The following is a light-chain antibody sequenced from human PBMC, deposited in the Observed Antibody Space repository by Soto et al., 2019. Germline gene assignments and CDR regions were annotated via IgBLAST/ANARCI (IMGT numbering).Light chain of an antibody. CDR1: QSVSSSY. J-gene: IGKJ5*01. CDR2: GAS. Sequence: IVLTQSPGILSLSPGEIATLSCRASQSVSSSYLAWYQQKPGQAPRLLIYGASSRATGIPDRFSGSGSGTDFTLTSSRLETEDFAVYYCQQYGSSITFGQGTRLETK. CDR3: QQYGSSIT. V-gene: IGKV3-20*01.